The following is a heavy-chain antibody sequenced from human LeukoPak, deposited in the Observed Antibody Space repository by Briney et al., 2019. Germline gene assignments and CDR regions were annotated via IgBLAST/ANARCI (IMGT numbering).Heavy chain of an antibody. D-gene: IGHD3-9*01. J-gene: IGHJ4*02. CDR1: GGSISSGGYY. CDR2: IYYSGST. Sequence: SETLSLTCTVSGGSISSGGYYWSWIRQHPGKGLEWIGYIYYSGSTYYNPSLKSRVTISVDTSKNQFSLKLSSVTAADTAVYYCARSPPDMEEYYFDYWGQGTLVTVSS. V-gene: IGHV4-31*03. CDR3: ARSPPDMEEYYFDY.